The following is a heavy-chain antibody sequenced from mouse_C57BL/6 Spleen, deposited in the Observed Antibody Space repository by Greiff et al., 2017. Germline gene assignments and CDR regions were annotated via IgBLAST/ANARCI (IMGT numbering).Heavy chain of an antibody. CDR3: ARGDGYYWYLDV. CDR2: INSDGSST. J-gene: IGHJ1*03. V-gene: IGHV5-16*01. CDR1: GFTFSDYY. D-gene: IGHD2-3*01. Sequence: EVKLVESEGGLVQPGSSMKLSCTASGFTFSDYYMAWVRQVPEKGLEWVANINSDGSSTYYLDSLKSRFIISRDNTKNILYLQMSSLKSEDTATYYCARGDGYYWYLDVWGTGTTVTVSS.